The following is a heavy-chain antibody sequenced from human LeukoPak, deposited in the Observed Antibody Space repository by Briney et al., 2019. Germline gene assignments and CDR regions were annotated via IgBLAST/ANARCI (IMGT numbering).Heavy chain of an antibody. CDR3: ASARYDSTTYPVTSLVSFDS. CDR2: FDPDGSDR. CDR1: GYALSELS. V-gene: IGHV1-24*01. D-gene: IGHD3-22*01. J-gene: IGHJ4*02. Sequence: ASVKVSCKVSGYALSELSVHWVRQAPGKGLDWMGTFDPDGSDRIYPRKFQGRVTVTEDPSTDTAYMELSGLTSEDTAVYYCASARYDSTTYPVTSLVSFDSWGQGTLVTVSS.